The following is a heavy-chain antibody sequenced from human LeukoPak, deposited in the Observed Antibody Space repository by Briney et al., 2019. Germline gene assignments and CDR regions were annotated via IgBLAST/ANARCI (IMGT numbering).Heavy chain of an antibody. CDR3: ARLASGSYGPLTPFDY. CDR2: SYYSGGT. CDR1: GGSLNNYY. Sequence: SETLSLTCTVSGGSLNNYYWGWIRQAAGRGLEWIAYSYYSGGTNYNPSLKSRVTISVDTSKNQFSLRLSSVTAADTAVYYSARLASGSYGPLTPFDYWGQGTLVTVSS. J-gene: IGHJ4*02. D-gene: IGHD1-26*01. V-gene: IGHV4-59*08.